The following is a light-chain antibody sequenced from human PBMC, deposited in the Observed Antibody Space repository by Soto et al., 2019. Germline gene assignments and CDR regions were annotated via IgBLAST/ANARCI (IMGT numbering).Light chain of an antibody. V-gene: IGKV1-27*01. CDR3: QKYNSAPPLT. CDR1: QGISNY. CDR2: AAS. J-gene: IGKJ4*02. Sequence: DIQMTQSPSSLSASVGDRVTITCRASQGISNYLAWYQQKPGKVPKLLIYAASTLQSGVPSRFSGRGSGTDFTLTISSLQPEDGATYYCQKYNSAPPLTFGGGTKVEIK.